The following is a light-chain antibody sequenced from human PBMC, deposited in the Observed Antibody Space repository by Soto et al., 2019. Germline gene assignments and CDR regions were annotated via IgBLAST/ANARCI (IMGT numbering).Light chain of an antibody. CDR1: SSDVGGYNY. CDR3: SSYTSRSPLV. V-gene: IGLV2-14*01. CDR2: DVS. Sequence: QSVLTQPASVSGSPGQSITISCTGTSSDVGGYNYVSWYQQHPGKAPKLMIYDVSNRPSGVSNRFSGSKSGNTASLTISGLQAEDGVDYTCSSYTSRSPLVFGGGTKL. J-gene: IGLJ2*01.